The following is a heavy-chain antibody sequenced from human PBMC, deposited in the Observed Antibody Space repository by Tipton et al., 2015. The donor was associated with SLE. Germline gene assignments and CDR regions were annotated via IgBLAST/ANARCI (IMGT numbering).Heavy chain of an antibody. CDR1: GGSFSGYY. CDR3: ARVSGSYLYYYYYYYRDV. J-gene: IGHJ6*03. CDR2: INHSGST. D-gene: IGHD1-26*01. V-gene: IGHV4-34*01. Sequence: TLSLTCAVYGGSFSGYYWSWIRQPPGKGLEWIGEINHSGSTNYNPSLKSRVTISVDTSKNQFSLKLSSVTAADTAVYFCARVSGSYLYYYYYYYRDVWGKGTTVTVSS.